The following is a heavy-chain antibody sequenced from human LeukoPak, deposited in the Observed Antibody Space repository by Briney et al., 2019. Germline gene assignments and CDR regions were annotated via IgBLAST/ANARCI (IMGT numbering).Heavy chain of an antibody. CDR1: GYTFTGYY. CDR3: ARARYSSSWSWYNWFDP. V-gene: IGHV1-2*02. Sequence: ASVKVSCKASGYTFTGYYMHWVRQAPGQGLEWMGWINPNSGGTNYAQKFQGRATMTRDTSISTAYMELSRLRPDDTAVYYCARARYSSSWSWYNWFDPWGQGTLVTVSS. D-gene: IGHD6-13*01. J-gene: IGHJ5*02. CDR2: INPNSGGT.